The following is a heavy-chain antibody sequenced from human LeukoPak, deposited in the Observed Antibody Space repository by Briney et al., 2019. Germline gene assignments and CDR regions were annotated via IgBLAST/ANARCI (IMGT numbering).Heavy chain of an antibody. CDR3: AKFRGMITFGNDY. Sequence: PGGSLRLSCAASGFTFSSYGMSWVRQAPGKGLEWVSAISGSGGSTYYADSVKGRFTISRDNSKNTLYLQMNSLRAEDTAVYYCAKFRGMITFGNDYWGQGTLVTVSS. CDR2: ISGSGGST. D-gene: IGHD3-16*01. V-gene: IGHV3-23*01. CDR1: GFTFSSYG. J-gene: IGHJ4*02.